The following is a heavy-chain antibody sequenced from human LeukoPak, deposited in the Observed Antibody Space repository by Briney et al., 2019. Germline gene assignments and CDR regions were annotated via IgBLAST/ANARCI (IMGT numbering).Heavy chain of an antibody. J-gene: IGHJ6*03. CDR1: GGSISSSSYY. CDR3: ATSCPKYYYYYYMDV. CDR2: INHSGST. V-gene: IGHV4-39*07. Sequence: PSETLSLTCTVSGGSISSSSYYWGWIRPPPGQGLQWLGEINHSGSTNYNPSLKSRVTISVDTSKNQFSLKLSSVTAADTAVYYCATSCPKYYYYYYMDVWGKGTTVTVSS. D-gene: IGHD2-2*01.